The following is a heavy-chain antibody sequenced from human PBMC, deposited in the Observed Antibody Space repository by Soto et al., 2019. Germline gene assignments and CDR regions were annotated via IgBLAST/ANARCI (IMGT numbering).Heavy chain of an antibody. D-gene: IGHD3-3*01. Sequence: SVKVSCKASVCTFSSYTISWVRQAPGQGLERMGRIIPIFGTANYAQKFQGRVTITADESTSTAYMELSSLRSEDTAVYYCARALYDFWSGYPKGFDYWGQETLVTVSS. V-gene: IGHV1-69*13. CDR1: VCTFSSYT. J-gene: IGHJ4*02. CDR2: IIPIFGTA. CDR3: ARALYDFWSGYPKGFDY.